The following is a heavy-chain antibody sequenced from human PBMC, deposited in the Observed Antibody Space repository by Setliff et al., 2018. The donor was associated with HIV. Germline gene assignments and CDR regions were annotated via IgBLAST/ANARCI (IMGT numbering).Heavy chain of an antibody. CDR2: IYTSGST. V-gene: IGHV4-61*02. J-gene: IGHJ6*02. CDR1: GGSISSETFS. Sequence: SETLSLTCTVSGGSISSETFSWNWVRQPAGKGLEWIGRIYTSGSTDYNPSLKSRVTMSVDTSKNQFSLKLSSVTAADTAVYYCARGGYYYYFGVDVWGQGTTVTVSS. CDR3: ARGGYYYYFGVDV. D-gene: IGHD3-16*01.